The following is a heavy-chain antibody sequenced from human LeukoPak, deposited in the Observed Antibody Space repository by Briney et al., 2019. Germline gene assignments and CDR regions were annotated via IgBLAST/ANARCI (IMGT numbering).Heavy chain of an antibody. CDR2: INHSGST. CDR1: GGSFSGYY. V-gene: IGHV4-34*01. Sequence: SETLSLTCAVYGGSFSGYYWSWIRQPPGKGLEWIGEINHSGSTNYNPSLKSRVTISVDTSKNQFSLKLSSVTAADTAVYYCARDRRPSYTAYHDAFGIWGQGTMVTVSS. CDR3: ARDRRPSYTAYHDAFGI. J-gene: IGHJ3*02. D-gene: IGHD2-2*02.